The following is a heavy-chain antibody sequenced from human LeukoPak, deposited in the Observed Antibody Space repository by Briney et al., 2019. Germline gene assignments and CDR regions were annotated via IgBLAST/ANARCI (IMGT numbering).Heavy chain of an antibody. CDR3: ARGRGVDY. J-gene: IGHJ4*02. CDR2: VKQDGSEN. D-gene: IGHD3-10*01. Sequence: QPGGSLRLPCAASGFTFSSYWMSWVRQAPGKGLEWVANVKQDGSENFYVDSVKGRFTISRDNAKNSLYLQMNSLRAEDTAVYWCARGRGVDYWGQGTLVTVSS. CDR1: GFTFSSYW. V-gene: IGHV3-7*01.